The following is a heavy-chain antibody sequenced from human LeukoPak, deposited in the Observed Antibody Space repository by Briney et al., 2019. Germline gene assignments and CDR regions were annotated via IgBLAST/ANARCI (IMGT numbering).Heavy chain of an antibody. V-gene: IGHV3-7*03. Sequence: GGSLRLSCAASGFTFGSYWMSWVRQAPGKGLEWVANIKQDGSEKYYVDSVKGRFTISRDNAKNSLYLQMNSLRAEDTAVYYCARDPYGSGRDYWGQGTLVTVSS. CDR3: ARDPYGSGRDY. CDR2: IKQDGSEK. CDR1: GFTFGSYW. D-gene: IGHD3-10*01. J-gene: IGHJ4*02.